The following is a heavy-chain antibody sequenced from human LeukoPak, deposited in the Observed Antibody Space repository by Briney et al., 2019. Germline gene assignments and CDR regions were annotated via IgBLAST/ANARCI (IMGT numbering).Heavy chain of an antibody. Sequence: PGGSLRLSCAASGFTFDDYTMHWVRQAPGKGLEWVSGISWDGGSIDYADSVKGRFTISRDNAKNSLYLQMNSLRAEDTAVYYCAKCPGSDYYSYYYMDVWGKGTTVTVSS. CDR3: AKCPGSDYYSYYYMDV. CDR2: ISWDGGSI. CDR1: GFTFDDYT. J-gene: IGHJ6*03. D-gene: IGHD2-15*01. V-gene: IGHV3-9*01.